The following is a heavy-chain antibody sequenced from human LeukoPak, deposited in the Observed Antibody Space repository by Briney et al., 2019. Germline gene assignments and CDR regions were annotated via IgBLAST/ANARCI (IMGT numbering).Heavy chain of an antibody. CDR2: IIPIFGTA. CDR1: GGTFSSYA. J-gene: IGHJ6*02. V-gene: IGHV1-69*13. Sequence: SVKVSCKASGGTFSSYAISWVRQAPGQGLEWMGGIIPIFGTANYAQKFQGRVTITADESTSTAYMELSSLRSEDTAVYYCARDRDIVVVPAAIFDYYYGMDIWGQGTTVTVSS. CDR3: ARDRDIVVVPAAIFDYYYGMDI. D-gene: IGHD2-2*02.